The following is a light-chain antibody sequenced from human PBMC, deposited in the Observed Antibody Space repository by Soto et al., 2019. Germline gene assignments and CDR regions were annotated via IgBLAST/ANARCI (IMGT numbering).Light chain of an antibody. CDR3: QQYNNWPPSIT. J-gene: IGKJ5*01. CDR2: GAS. Sequence: EIVMTQSPATLSVSPGARGPLSCRARQSVSSNLAWYPQKPGQAPRLLIYGASTRATGIPARFSGSGSGTEFTLTISSLQSEDFAVYYCQQYNNWPPSITFGQGTRLEIK. V-gene: IGKV3-15*01. CDR1: QSVSSN.